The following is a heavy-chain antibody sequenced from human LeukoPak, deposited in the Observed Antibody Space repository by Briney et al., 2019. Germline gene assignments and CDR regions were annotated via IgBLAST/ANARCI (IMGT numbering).Heavy chain of an antibody. J-gene: IGHJ4*02. D-gene: IGHD5-12*01. V-gene: IGHV3-21*01. CDR3: ARAQLRGYDR. CDR1: GFTFSSYS. CDR2: ISSSSSYI. Sequence: GGSLRVACAASGFTFSSYSMNWVRQAPGKGLEWVSSISSSSSYIYYADSVKGRFTISRDNAKNSLYLQMNSLRAEDTAVYHCARAQLRGYDRWGQGTLVTVSS.